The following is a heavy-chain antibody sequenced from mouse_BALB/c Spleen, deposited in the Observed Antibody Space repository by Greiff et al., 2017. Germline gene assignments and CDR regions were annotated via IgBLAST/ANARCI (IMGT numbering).Heavy chain of an antibody. CDR2: INPSSGYT. V-gene: IGHV1-4*01. Sequence: VKLQQSGAELARPGASVKMSCKASGYTFTSYTMHWVKQRPGQGLEWIGYINPSSGYTNYNQKFKDKATLTADKSSSTAYMQLSSLTSEDSAVYYCASDGNYRFAYWGQGTLVTVSA. J-gene: IGHJ3*01. CDR3: ASDGNYRFAY. D-gene: IGHD2-1*01. CDR1: GYTFTSYT.